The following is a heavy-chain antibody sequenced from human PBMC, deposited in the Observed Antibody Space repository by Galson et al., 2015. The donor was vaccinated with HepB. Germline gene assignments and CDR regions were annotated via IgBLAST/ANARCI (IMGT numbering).Heavy chain of an antibody. CDR3: TRDPAAPYYYDSSGYHRPLDI. Sequence: SLRLSCAASGFTFGDYAMSWFRQAPGKGLEWVGFIRSKAYGGTTEYAASVKGRFTISRDDSKSIAYLQMNSLKTEDTAVYYCTRDPAAPYYYDSSGYHRPLDIWGQGTMVTVSS. J-gene: IGHJ3*02. V-gene: IGHV3-49*03. CDR2: IRSKAYGGTT. CDR1: GFTFGDYA. D-gene: IGHD3-22*01.